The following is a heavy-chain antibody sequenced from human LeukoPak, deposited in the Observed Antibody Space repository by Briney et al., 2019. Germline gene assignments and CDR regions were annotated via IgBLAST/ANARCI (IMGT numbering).Heavy chain of an antibody. J-gene: IGHJ4*02. CDR3: ARDASPPSTGHKYYFDF. D-gene: IGHD2-2*01. CDR1: GFTFSSYA. Sequence: GTSLRLSCAASGFTFSSYAMHWVRKAPGKGLEWVAVISYGGSNKFYADSVKGRFTISRDNSKNTLYLQMNSLTAEDTAVYYCARDASPPSTGHKYYFDFWGQGTLVTVSS. V-gene: IGHV3-30-3*01. CDR2: ISYGGSNK.